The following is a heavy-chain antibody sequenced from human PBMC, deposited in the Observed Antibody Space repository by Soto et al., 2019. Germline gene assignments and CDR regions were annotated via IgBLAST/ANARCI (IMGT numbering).Heavy chain of an antibody. J-gene: IGHJ6*02. Sequence: ASVKVSCKVSGYTLTELSMHWVRQAPGKGLEWMGGFDPEEGETIYAQKVQGRVTMTEDTSTDKAYMDLSRLRSEDTAVYYCATDRVIGGAYSGGDPLCYGMDVWGQGTTVTVSS. CDR3: ATDRVIGGAYSGGDPLCYGMDV. D-gene: IGHD2-21*02. V-gene: IGHV1-24*01. CDR2: FDPEEGET. CDR1: GYTLTELS.